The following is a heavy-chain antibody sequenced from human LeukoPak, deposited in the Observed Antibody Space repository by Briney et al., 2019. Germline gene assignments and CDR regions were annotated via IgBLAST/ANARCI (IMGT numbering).Heavy chain of an antibody. V-gene: IGHV4-4*07. CDR2: IYSSGST. CDR3: ARDFWSGRNDY. Sequence: SETLSLTCTVSGGSISSYYWTWIRQPAGKGLEWIGRIYSSGSTNYNPSLKSRVTMSVDTSKNQFSLKLNSVTAADTAVYYCARDFWSGRNDYWGQGTLVAVSS. D-gene: IGHD3-3*01. J-gene: IGHJ4*02. CDR1: GGSISSYY.